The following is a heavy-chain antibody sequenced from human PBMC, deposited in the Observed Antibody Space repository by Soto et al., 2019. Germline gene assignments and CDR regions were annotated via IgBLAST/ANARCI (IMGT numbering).Heavy chain of an antibody. Sequence: QITLKESGPTLVKPTQTLTLTCTFSGFSLSTSGVGVGWIRQPPGKAMEWLALIYWNDDKRYSPSLKSRLTITKDTSKNHVVLTMTNMDPVDTATYYCAHRLYGSNSAYWGQGTLVTVSS. V-gene: IGHV2-5*01. CDR3: AHRLYGSNSAY. D-gene: IGHD4-4*01. CDR2: IYWNDDK. CDR1: GFSLSTSGVG. J-gene: IGHJ4*02.